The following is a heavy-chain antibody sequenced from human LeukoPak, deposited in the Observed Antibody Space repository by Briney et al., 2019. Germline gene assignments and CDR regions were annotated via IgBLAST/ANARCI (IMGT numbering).Heavy chain of an antibody. Sequence: SQTLSLTCTVSGDSISSGDYYWSWIRQPAGKGLEWIGRISSSGSTDYNPTLKSRLTMSVDASRNQFSLKLRSVTAADTAVYYCARESGVYGSGDYCDHYWGQGILVTVSS. CDR3: ARESGVYGSGDYCDHY. CDR2: ISSSGST. V-gene: IGHV4-61*02. J-gene: IGHJ4*02. CDR1: GDSISSGDYY. D-gene: IGHD3-10*01.